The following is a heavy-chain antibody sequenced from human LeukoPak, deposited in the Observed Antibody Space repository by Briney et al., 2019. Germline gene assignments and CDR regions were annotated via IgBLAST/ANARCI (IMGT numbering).Heavy chain of an antibody. CDR1: GFTCSSCW. Sequence: PGGSLRLSCAISGFTCSSCWMNWVRQAPGKGLEWVATVNEDGTAKFYLDSVKGRFTIFRDNARSSLDLQMSSLTVEDTAMYYCAAPATAWGQGTLVTVSS. V-gene: IGHV3-7*01. J-gene: IGHJ5*02. CDR2: VNEDGTAK. CDR3: AAPATA.